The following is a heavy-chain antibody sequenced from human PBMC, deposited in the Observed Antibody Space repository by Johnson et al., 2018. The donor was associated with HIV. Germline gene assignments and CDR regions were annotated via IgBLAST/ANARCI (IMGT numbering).Heavy chain of an antibody. V-gene: IGHV3-66*02. CDR1: GFTFSSNY. CDR2: IYTGGST. J-gene: IGHJ3*02. CDR3: ARALGNWNFYDAFDI. D-gene: IGHD1-7*01. Sequence: VQLVVSGGGVVRPGGSLRLSCAASGFTFSSNYMSWVRQAPGRGLEWVSIIYTGGSTYYADSVKGRFSISRDNSKNPLYLQMNSLRAEDTAVYYCARALGNWNFYDAFDIWGQGTMVTVSS.